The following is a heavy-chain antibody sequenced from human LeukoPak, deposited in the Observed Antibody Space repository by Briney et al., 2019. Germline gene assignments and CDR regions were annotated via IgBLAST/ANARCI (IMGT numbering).Heavy chain of an antibody. CDR1: GGSFSGYY. D-gene: IGHD2-15*01. J-gene: IGHJ5*02. V-gene: IGHV4-34*01. Sequence: PSETLSLTCAVYGGSFSGYYWSWIRQPPGKGLEWIGEINHSGSTNYNPSLKSRVTISVDTSKNQFSLKLSSVTAADTAVYYCARDSSRAGFDPWGQGTLVTVSP. CDR3: ARDSSRAGFDP. CDR2: INHSGST.